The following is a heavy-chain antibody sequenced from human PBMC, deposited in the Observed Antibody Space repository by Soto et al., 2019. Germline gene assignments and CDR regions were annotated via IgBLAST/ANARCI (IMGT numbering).Heavy chain of an antibody. J-gene: IGHJ4*02. V-gene: IGHV1-46*01. D-gene: IGHD6-6*01. CDR2: VNPNGGST. CDR1: VYTFTNFY. CDR3: ARGLASGDY. Sequence: QVQLVQSGAEVKEPGASVKISCKGSVYTFTNFYIHWVRQAPGQGLEWMGIVNPNGGSTNYAQNFKGRITISRDTSTSTVYMDLSSLRSEDTAVYYCARGLASGDYWGQGTLVTVSS.